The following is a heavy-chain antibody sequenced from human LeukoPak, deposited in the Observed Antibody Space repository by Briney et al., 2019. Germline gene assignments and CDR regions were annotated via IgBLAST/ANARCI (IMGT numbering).Heavy chain of an antibody. Sequence: SETLSLTCTVSGGSISSGSYYWSWIRQPAGKGLEWIGRIYTSGSTDYNPSLKSRVTISVDTSKNQFSLKLSSVTAADTAVYYCARGFGEPDFDYWGQGTLVTVSS. D-gene: IGHD3-10*01. J-gene: IGHJ4*02. CDR1: GGSISSGSYY. V-gene: IGHV4-61*02. CDR3: ARGFGEPDFDY. CDR2: IYTSGST.